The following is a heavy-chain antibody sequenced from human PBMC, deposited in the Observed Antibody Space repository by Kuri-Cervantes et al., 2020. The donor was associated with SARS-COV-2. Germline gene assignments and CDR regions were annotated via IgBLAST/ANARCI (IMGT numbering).Heavy chain of an antibody. V-gene: IGHV1-46*01. Sequence: ASVKVSCKTSGYTFTNYYVHWVRQVPGQGLEWVGTINPSDGSASYAQKFQGRVTMTNDTSTSTVYMEVSSLRSDDTAVYYCARLFRWSDLHWFDPWGRGTLVTVSS. CDR2: INPSDGSA. D-gene: IGHD4-23*01. CDR3: ARLFRWSDLHWFDP. CDR1: GYTFTNYY. J-gene: IGHJ5*02.